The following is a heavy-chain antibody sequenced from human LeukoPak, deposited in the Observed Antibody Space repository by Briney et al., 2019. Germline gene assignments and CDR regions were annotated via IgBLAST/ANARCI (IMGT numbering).Heavy chain of an antibody. Sequence: GGSLRLSCAASGFTFSSYWMSWVRQAPGKGLEWVANIKQDGSEKYYVDSVKGRFTISRDNAKNSLYLQMNSLRAEDTAVYYCARDGDGYNWDYFDYWGQGTLVTVSS. CDR3: ARDGDGYNWDYFDY. CDR1: GFTFSSYW. J-gene: IGHJ4*02. CDR2: IKQDGSEK. V-gene: IGHV3-7*03. D-gene: IGHD5-24*01.